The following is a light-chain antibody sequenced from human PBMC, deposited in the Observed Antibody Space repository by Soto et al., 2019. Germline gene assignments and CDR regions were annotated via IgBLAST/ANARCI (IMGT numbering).Light chain of an antibody. CDR1: QSVSSSY. CDR2: GAS. J-gene: IGKJ2*01. CDR3: QQYGSSPPMYT. V-gene: IGKV3-20*01. Sequence: EIVLTQSPGTLSLSPGEIATLSCRASQSVSSSYLAWYQQKPGQAPMLLIYGASSRATGIPDRFSGSGSGTDFTLTISRLEPEDFAVYYCQQYGSSPPMYTFGQGTKLEIK.